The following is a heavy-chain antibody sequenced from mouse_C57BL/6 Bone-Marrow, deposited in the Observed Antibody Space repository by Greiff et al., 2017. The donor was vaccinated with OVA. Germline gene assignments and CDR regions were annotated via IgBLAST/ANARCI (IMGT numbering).Heavy chain of an antibody. V-gene: IGHV14-4*01. Sequence: VQLQQPGAELVRPGASVKLSCTASGFNIKDDYMHWVKQRPEQGLEWIGWIDPENGDTEYASKFQGKATITADTSSNTAYLQLSSLTSEDTAVYYGTSYGNVDYWGQGTTLTVYS. CDR2: IDPENGDT. J-gene: IGHJ2*01. CDR3: TSYGNVDY. CDR1: GFNIKDDY. D-gene: IGHD2-1*01.